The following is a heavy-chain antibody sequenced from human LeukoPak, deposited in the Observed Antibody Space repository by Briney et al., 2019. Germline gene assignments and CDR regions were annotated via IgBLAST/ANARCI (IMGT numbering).Heavy chain of an antibody. CDR3: ARVGGWFGGQEEYYFDY. Sequence: SETLSLTCTVSGGSISSSSAYWGWIRQPPGKGLEWIGSIYYSKNTYYNPSLKSRVTISVDTSKNHFSLKLSSVTAADTAVYYCARVGGWFGGQEEYYFDYWGQGTLVTVSS. J-gene: IGHJ4*02. D-gene: IGHD3-10*01. CDR1: GGSISSSSAY. V-gene: IGHV4-39*07. CDR2: IYYSKNT.